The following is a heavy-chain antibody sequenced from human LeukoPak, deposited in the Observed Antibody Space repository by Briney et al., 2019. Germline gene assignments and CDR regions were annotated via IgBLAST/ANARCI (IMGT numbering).Heavy chain of an antibody. V-gene: IGHV1-69*13. CDR3: ATAPELYYDSSGYFDY. CDR1: GGTFSSYA. D-gene: IGHD3-22*01. Sequence: GASVKVSCKASGGTFSSYAISWVRQAPGQGLEWMGGIIPIFGTANYAQKFQGRVTITADESTSTAYMELSSLRSEDTAVYYCATAPELYYDSSGYFDYWGQGTLVTVSS. CDR2: IIPIFGTA. J-gene: IGHJ4*02.